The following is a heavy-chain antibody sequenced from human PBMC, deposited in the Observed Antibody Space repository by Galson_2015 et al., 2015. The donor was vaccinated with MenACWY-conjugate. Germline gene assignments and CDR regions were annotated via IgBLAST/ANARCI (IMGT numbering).Heavy chain of an antibody. CDR3: ARLLEYYFDY. J-gene: IGHJ4*02. V-gene: IGHV5-51*01. CDR2: IYPAESET. D-gene: IGHD5-24*01. CDR1: GYTTTSYW. Sequence: QSGAEVKKPGESVKISCQGSGYTTTSYWVGWVRQMPGKGLEWMGVIYPAESETRYSPSFQGQVTISADKSTNTAYLQWSSLKASDTAMYYCARLLEYYFDYWGQGTLVTVSS.